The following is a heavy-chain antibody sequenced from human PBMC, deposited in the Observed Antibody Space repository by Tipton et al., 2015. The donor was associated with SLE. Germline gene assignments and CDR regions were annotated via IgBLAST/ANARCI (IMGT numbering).Heavy chain of an antibody. V-gene: IGHV4-59*08. CDR2: VSYSGST. D-gene: IGHD2-21*02. CDR1: GGSINVYY. Sequence: TLSLTCSVSGGSINVYYWSWVRQPPGKGLEWIGYVSYSGSTNYNPSLQSRVTISVDTSKNQFSLKLNSVTTADTAIYYCARRGDWWDSFDIWDQGTMVTVSS. J-gene: IGHJ3*02. CDR3: ARRGDWWDSFDI.